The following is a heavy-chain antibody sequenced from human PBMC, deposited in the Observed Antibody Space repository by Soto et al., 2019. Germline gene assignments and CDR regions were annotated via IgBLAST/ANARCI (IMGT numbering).Heavy chain of an antibody. J-gene: IGHJ5*02. CDR1: GGSFSGYY. D-gene: IGHD3-9*01. V-gene: IGHV4-34*01. Sequence: SETLSLTCAVYGGSFSGYYWSWIRQPPGKGLEWIGEINHSGSTNYNPSLKSRVTISVDTSKNQFSLKLSSVTAADTAVYYCARRGGRYLYWFDPWGQGTLVTVYS. CDR2: INHSGST. CDR3: ARRGGRYLYWFDP.